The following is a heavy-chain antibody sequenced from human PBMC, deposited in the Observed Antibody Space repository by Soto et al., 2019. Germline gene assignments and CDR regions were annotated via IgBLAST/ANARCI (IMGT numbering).Heavy chain of an antibody. Sequence: ASVTVACKASGYTFTSYGIIWVRQAPGQGLEWMGWISAYNGNTNYAQKLQGRVTMTTDTSTSTAYMELRSLRSDDMAVYYCARTLAARPPYYYYYMDVWGKGTTVTVSS. CDR3: ARTLAARPPYYYYYMDV. J-gene: IGHJ6*03. D-gene: IGHD6-6*01. CDR1: GYTFTSYG. CDR2: ISAYNGNT. V-gene: IGHV1-18*03.